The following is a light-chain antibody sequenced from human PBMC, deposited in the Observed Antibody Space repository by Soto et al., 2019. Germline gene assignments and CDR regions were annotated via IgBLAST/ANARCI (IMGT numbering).Light chain of an antibody. CDR3: LQDYNYPRT. Sequence: AIQMTQSPTSLSESVGERVTITCRASQDIRNDLGWYQQKPGKAPQLLIYAASTLQSGVPSRFSGSGSGTDFTLTISSLQPEDFATYYCLQDYNYPRTFGQGTKVEIK. CDR1: QDIRND. V-gene: IGKV1-6*01. CDR2: AAS. J-gene: IGKJ1*01.